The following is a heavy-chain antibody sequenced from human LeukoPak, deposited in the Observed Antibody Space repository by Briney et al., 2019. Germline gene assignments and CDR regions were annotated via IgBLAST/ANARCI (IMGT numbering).Heavy chain of an antibody. CDR3: ARDEGTGTNGDY. CDR2: ISAYNGNT. V-gene: IGHV1-18*01. J-gene: IGHJ4*02. CDR1: GGTFSSYA. Sequence: ASVKVSCKASGGTFSSYAISWVRQAPGLGLEWMGWISAYNGNTNYAQKLQGRVTMTTDTSTSTAYMELRSLRSDDTAVYYCARDEGTGTNGDYWGQGTLVTVSS. D-gene: IGHD1-7*01.